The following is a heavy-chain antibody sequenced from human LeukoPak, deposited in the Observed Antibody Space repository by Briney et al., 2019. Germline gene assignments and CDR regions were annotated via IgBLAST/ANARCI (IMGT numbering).Heavy chain of an antibody. CDR2: IYTSGST. Sequence: SETLSLTCTVSGGSISSGSYYRSWIRQPAGKGLEWIGRIYTSGSTNYNPSLKSRVTISVDTSKNQFSLKLSSVTAADTAVYYCAREGPRYCSGGSCYFFDYWGQGTLVTVSS. V-gene: IGHV4-61*02. CDR3: AREGPRYCSGGSCYFFDY. CDR1: GGSISSGSYY. J-gene: IGHJ4*02. D-gene: IGHD2-15*01.